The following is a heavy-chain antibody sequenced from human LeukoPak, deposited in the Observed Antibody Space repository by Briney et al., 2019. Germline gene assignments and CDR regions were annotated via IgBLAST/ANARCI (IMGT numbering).Heavy chain of an antibody. CDR3: ARRGIVPAAFVRNYYYYYYMDV. CDR1: GYTFTSYG. J-gene: IGHJ6*03. V-gene: IGHV1-8*03. CDR2: MNPNSGNT. Sequence: ASVKVSCKASGYTFTSYGINWVRQATGQGLEWMGWMNPNSGNTGYAQKFQGRVTITRNTSISTAYMELSSLRSEDTAVYYCARRGIVPAAFVRNYYYYYYMDVWGKGTTVTVSS. D-gene: IGHD2-2*01.